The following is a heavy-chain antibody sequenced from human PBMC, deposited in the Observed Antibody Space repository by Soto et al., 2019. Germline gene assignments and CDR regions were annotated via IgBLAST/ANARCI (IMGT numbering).Heavy chain of an antibody. J-gene: IGHJ5*02. CDR2: INHSGST. Sequence: PSETLSLTCAVYGGSFSGYYWSWIRQPPGKGLEWIGEINHSGSTNYNPSLKSRVTISVDTSKNQFSLKLSSVTAADTAVYYCARKLGFGTRGWFDPWGQGTLVTVSS. CDR1: GGSFSGYY. D-gene: IGHD3-10*01. CDR3: ARKLGFGTRGWFDP. V-gene: IGHV4-34*01.